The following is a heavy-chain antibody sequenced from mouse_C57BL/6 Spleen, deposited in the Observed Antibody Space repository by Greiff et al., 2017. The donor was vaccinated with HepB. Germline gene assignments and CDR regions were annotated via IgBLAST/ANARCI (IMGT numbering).Heavy chain of an antibody. CDR3: ARWGYDYDYFDY. Sequence: LQQSGAELARPGASVKMSCKASGYTFTSYTMHWVKQRPGQGLEWIGYINPSSGYTKYNQKFKDKATLTADKSSSTAYMQLSSLTSEDSAVYYCARWGYDYDYFDYWGQGTTLTVSS. CDR1: GYTFTSYT. D-gene: IGHD2-4*01. J-gene: IGHJ2*01. V-gene: IGHV1-4*01. CDR2: INPSSGYT.